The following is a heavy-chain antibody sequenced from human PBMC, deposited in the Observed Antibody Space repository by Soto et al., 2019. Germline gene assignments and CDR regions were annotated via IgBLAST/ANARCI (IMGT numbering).Heavy chain of an antibody. CDR2: IKQDGSEK. D-gene: IGHD2-2*01. J-gene: IGHJ3*02. CDR3: ASVVPAASEIFDI. Sequence: EVQLVESGGGLVQPGGSLRLSCAASGFTFSSYWMSWVRQAPGKGLEWVANIKQDGSEKYYVDSVKGRFTISRDNAKNSLYLQMNSLRAEDTAVYYCASVVPAASEIFDIWGQGTMVTVSS. V-gene: IGHV3-7*01. CDR1: GFTFSSYW.